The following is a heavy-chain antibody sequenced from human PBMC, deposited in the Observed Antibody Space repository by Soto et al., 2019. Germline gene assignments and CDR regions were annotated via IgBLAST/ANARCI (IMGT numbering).Heavy chain of an antibody. D-gene: IGHD4-17*01. CDR2: ISGSGGST. J-gene: IGHJ4*02. CDR1: GFTFSSHA. Sequence: EVQVLESGGGLVQPGGSLRLSCTASGFTFSSHAMSWVRQAPGKGLEWVSAISGSGGSTYYADSVKGRFTISRENSKNTLYLQMNSLRAEDTAVYYCAKDRSYGGNSYFDYWGQGTLVTVSS. CDR3: AKDRSYGGNSYFDY. V-gene: IGHV3-23*01.